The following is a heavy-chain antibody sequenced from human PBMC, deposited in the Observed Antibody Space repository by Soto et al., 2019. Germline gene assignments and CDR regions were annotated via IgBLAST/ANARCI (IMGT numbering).Heavy chain of an antibody. Sequence: GGSLRLSCAASGFTFSTYAMSWVRQAPGKGLEWVSAISTSVGSTYYTDSVKGRFTISRDNSKNTLYLQMNSLRAEDTAVYYCAKGGQSYGYWGQGNLVTVSS. D-gene: IGHD3-10*01. V-gene: IGHV3-23*01. CDR3: AKGGQSYGY. J-gene: IGHJ4*02. CDR1: GFTFSTYA. CDR2: ISTSVGST.